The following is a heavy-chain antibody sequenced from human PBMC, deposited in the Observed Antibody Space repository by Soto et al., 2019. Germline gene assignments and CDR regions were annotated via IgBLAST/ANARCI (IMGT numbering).Heavy chain of an antibody. CDR2: IYSGGST. V-gene: IGHV3-53*01. D-gene: IGHD6-13*01. Sequence: GSLRLSCAASGFTVSSNYMSWVRQAPGKGLEWVSVIYSGGSTYYAESVKGRFTISRDNSKNTLYLRMNSLRPEDTAVYYCARDRGSSWYYFDYWGQGTLVTVS. J-gene: IGHJ4*02. CDR3: ARDRGSSWYYFDY. CDR1: GFTVSSNY.